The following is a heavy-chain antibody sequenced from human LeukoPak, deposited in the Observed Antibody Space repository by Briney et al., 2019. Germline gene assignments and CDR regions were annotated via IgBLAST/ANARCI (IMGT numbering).Heavy chain of an antibody. Sequence: PGGSLRLSCAASGFTFSRHWMSWVRQAPGKGLEWVANIKQDGRQENYVDSVKGRFTVSRDNAKSSLYLQMNDLRAEDTAVYYCAKNQWELYYWGQGTLVTVSS. D-gene: IGHD1-26*01. J-gene: IGHJ4*02. CDR1: GFTFSRHW. CDR3: AKNQWELYY. V-gene: IGHV3-7*03. CDR2: IKQDGRQE.